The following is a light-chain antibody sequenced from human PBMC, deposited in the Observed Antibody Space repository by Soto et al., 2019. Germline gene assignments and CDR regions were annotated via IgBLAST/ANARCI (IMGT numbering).Light chain of an antibody. CDR1: QSVSSN. Sequence: EIVMTQSPATLSVSPGERATLSCRASQSVSSNLAWYQQKPGQAPRLLIYGASTRATGISARFSGSGSGTEFTFTISSLQSEDFAVYYCQQYYNWPSFGQGTKVEIK. CDR3: QQYYNWPS. V-gene: IGKV3-15*01. J-gene: IGKJ1*01. CDR2: GAS.